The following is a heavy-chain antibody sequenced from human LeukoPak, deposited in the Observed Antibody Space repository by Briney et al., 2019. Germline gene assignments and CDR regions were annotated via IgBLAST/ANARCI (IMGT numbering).Heavy chain of an antibody. D-gene: IGHD2-15*01. CDR3: ARGSRNHFDF. Sequence: ASVRVPCKASGYTFTGYYVHWVRQAPGQGLEWMGWINPNSGGTNYAQKFQGRVTMTRDTSFTTAYTELSSLRYDDTAVYYCARGSRNHFDFWGQGTLVTVSS. V-gene: IGHV1-2*02. CDR2: INPNSGGT. J-gene: IGHJ4*02. CDR1: GYTFTGYY.